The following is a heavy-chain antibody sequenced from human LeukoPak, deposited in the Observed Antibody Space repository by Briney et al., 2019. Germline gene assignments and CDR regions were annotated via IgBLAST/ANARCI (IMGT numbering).Heavy chain of an antibody. D-gene: IGHD1-26*01. CDR2: ISSSGSTI. CDR1: GFTFSSYE. CDR3: AREGRNPYSGSYKANDY. Sequence: GGSLRLSCAASGFTFSSYEMNWVRQAPGKGLEWVSYISSSGSTIYYADSVKGRFTISRDNAKNSLYLQMNSLRAEDTAVCYCAREGRNPYSGSYKANDYWGQGTLVTVSS. J-gene: IGHJ4*02. V-gene: IGHV3-48*03.